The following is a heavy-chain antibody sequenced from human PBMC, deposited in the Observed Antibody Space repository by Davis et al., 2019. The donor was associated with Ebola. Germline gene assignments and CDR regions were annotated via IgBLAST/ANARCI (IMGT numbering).Heavy chain of an antibody. D-gene: IGHD6-19*01. CDR1: GYTFNNYA. CDR3: AREYSSGRFGDYFDY. CDR2: ITIYNGVR. J-gene: IGHJ4*02. Sequence: AASVKVSCKASGYTFNNYAITWVRQAPGQGLEWLGWITIYNGVRKYAQRFQDRVTMTTDTSTATAYMELRSLRSDDTAVYFCAREYSSGRFGDYFDYWGQGTLVTVSS. V-gene: IGHV1-18*01.